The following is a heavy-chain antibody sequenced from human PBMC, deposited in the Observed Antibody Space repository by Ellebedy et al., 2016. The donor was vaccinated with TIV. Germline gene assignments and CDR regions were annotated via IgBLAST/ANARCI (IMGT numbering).Heavy chain of an antibody. CDR2: ISYDATNN. D-gene: IGHD2-15*01. Sequence: PGGSLRLSCAASGFTFSSYAMHWVRQTPAKGLEWVAVISYDATNNYYADSAKGRFTISRDNSRNTLYLQMNSLRAEDTAVYYCARDAPKHQLDCSGGSCYSGLGYYYGMDVWGQGTTVTVSS. V-gene: IGHV3-30-3*01. CDR1: GFTFSSYA. CDR3: ARDAPKHQLDCSGGSCYSGLGYYYGMDV. J-gene: IGHJ6*02.